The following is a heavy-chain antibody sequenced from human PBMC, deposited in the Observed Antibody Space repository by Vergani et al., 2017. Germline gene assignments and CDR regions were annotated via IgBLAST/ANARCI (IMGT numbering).Heavy chain of an antibody. V-gene: IGHV3-15*05. J-gene: IGHJ3*02. CDR3: AKDIKEGYCSSTSCPYAFDI. Sequence: EVQLVESGGGLVKPGGSLRLSCAASGFTFSNAWMSWVRQAPGKGLEWVGRIKSKTDGGTTDYAAPVKGRFTISRDDSKNTLYLQMNSLRAEDTALYYCAKDIKEGYCSSTSCPYAFDIWGQGTMVTVSS. CDR2: IKSKTDGGTT. D-gene: IGHD2-2*01. CDR1: GFTFSNAW.